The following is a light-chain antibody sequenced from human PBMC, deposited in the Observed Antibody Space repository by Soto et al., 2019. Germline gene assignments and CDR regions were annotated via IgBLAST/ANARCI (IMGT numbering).Light chain of an antibody. CDR3: QHYNSCSEA. V-gene: IGKV1-9*01. CDR2: KAS. Sequence: DIPLTQSPSFLSASVGDRITITCRASQGISSYLAWYQQKPGKAPKLLIYKASTLKSGVPSRFSGSGSGTEFTLTISSLQPDDFATYYCQHYNSCSEAFGQGTKVELK. J-gene: IGKJ1*01. CDR1: QGISSY.